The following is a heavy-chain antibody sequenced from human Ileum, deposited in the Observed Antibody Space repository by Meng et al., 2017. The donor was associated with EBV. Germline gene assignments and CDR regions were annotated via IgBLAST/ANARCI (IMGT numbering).Heavy chain of an antibody. CDR2: IQHSGST. V-gene: IGHV4-30-2*01. D-gene: IGHD4-23*01. J-gene: IGHJ4*02. Sequence: LHLQELGSGLVMPSRTLSRTCAVSRGSISSGGHSWSWIRQPPGKGLEWIGDIQHSGSTYYNPSLKSRVTISVDRSRNQFSLKLSSVTAADTAVYYCARAHPVVYFFDYWGQGTLVTVSS. CDR1: RGSISSGGHS. CDR3: ARAHPVVYFFDY.